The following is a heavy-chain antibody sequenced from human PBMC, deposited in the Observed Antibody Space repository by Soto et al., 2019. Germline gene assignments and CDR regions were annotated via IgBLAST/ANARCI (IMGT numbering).Heavy chain of an antibody. V-gene: IGHV1-69*01. Sequence: QVQLMQSGPEVKTPGSSVKVSCRASGGSFRRHAISWVRQAPGQGLEWMGGIIPVFDTANYAQKFQGRLTVTADESTNTAYMELTSLTSEDTAVYYCARDPAPTVTTLGYGLDVWGQGTTVTV. CDR2: IIPVFDTA. CDR3: ARDPAPTVTTLGYGLDV. J-gene: IGHJ6*02. D-gene: IGHD4-17*01. CDR1: GGSFRRHA.